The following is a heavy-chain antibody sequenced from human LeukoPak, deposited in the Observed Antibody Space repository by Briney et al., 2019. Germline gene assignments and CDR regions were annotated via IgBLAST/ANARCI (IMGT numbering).Heavy chain of an antibody. Sequence: GGSLRLSCAASGFTFSSYAMHWVRQAPRKGLEWVSSISGSGGSTYYADSVKGRFTISRDNSKNTLFLQMNNLRAEDTAVYYCAKGYTNNFDYWGQGTLVTVSS. D-gene: IGHD3-16*02. J-gene: IGHJ4*02. CDR3: AKGYTNNFDY. CDR2: ISGSGGST. CDR1: GFTFSSYA. V-gene: IGHV3-23*01.